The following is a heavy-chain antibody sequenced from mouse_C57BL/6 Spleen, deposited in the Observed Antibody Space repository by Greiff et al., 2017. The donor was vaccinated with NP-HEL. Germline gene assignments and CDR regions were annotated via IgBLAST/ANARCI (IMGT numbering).Heavy chain of an antibody. CDR1: GYTFTSYW. CDR2: IDPSDSYT. V-gene: IGHV1-59*01. J-gene: IGHJ2*01. D-gene: IGHD1-1*01. CDR3: ARWYYGSSYYFDY. Sequence: QVHVKQSGAELVRPGTSVKLSCKASGYTFTSYWMHWVKQRPGQGLEWIGVIDPSDSYTNYNQKFKGKATLTVDTSSSTAYMQLSSLTSEDSAVYYCARWYYGSSYYFDYWGQGTTLTVSS.